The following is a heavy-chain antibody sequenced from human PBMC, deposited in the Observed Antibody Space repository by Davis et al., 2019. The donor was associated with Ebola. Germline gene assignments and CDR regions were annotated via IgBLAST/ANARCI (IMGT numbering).Heavy chain of an antibody. CDR1: GYTFTNYY. J-gene: IGHJ6*02. CDR2: INPNDGRT. V-gene: IGHV1-46*01. Sequence: ASVKVSCKASGYTFTNYYMHWVRQAPGQGLEWMGMINPNDGRTIYAQKFQGRVTVTRDTSTTTVYMDLSSLRSEDTAVYYCAREAIAAAGTNYYYGMDVWGQGTTVTVSS. CDR3: AREAIAAAGTNYYYGMDV. D-gene: IGHD6-13*01.